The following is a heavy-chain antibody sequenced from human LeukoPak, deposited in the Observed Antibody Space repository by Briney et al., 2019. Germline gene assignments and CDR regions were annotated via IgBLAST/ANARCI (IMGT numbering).Heavy chain of an antibody. CDR2: IYPGDSDT. CDR3: ARIPDEAVAQPVYNWFDP. J-gene: IGHJ5*02. V-gene: IGHV5-51*01. D-gene: IGHD6-19*01. Sequence: GESLKISCKGSGYSFTSYWIGWVRQMPGKGLEWMGIIYPGDSDTRYSPSFQGQVTISADKSISTAYLQWSSLKASDTAMYYCARIPDEAVAQPVYNWFDPWGQGTLVTVSS. CDR1: GYSFTSYW.